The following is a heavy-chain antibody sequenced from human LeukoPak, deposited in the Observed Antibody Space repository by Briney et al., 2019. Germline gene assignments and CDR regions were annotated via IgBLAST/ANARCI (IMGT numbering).Heavy chain of an antibody. CDR1: GGSISSYY. Sequence: SETLSLTCTVSGGSISSYYWSWIRQPPGKGLEWIGYIYYSGSTNYNPSLKSRVTISVDTSKNQFSLKLSSVTAADTAVYYCARDGSLSGSYFDYWGQGTLVTVSS. CDR3: ARDGSLSGSYFDY. J-gene: IGHJ4*02. D-gene: IGHD1-26*01. CDR2: IYYSGST. V-gene: IGHV4-59*12.